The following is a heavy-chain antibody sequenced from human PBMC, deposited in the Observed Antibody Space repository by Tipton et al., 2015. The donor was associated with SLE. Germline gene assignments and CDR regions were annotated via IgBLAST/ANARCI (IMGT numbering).Heavy chain of an antibody. V-gene: IGHV3-7*01. J-gene: IGHJ4*02. CDR2: INQDGSEK. CDR3: ARDPSYREKQLGVFDY. D-gene: IGHD6-13*01. Sequence: GSLRLSCVVSGFTFSRYWMSWVRQAPGKGLEWVANINQDGSEKYHVDSVKGRFTISRDNAKNSLDLQMNSLRAEDTAVYYCARDPSYREKQLGVFDYWGQGALVIVSS. CDR1: GFTFSRYW.